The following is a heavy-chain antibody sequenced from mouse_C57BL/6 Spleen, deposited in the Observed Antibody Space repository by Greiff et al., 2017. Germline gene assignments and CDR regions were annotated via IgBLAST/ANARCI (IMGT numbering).Heavy chain of an antibody. J-gene: IGHJ2*01. CDR1: GYTFTSYW. Sequence: VKLQQPGAELVRPGTSVKLSCKASGYTFTSYWMHWVKQRPGQGLEWIGVIDPSDSYTNYNQKFKGKATLTVDTSSSTAYMQLSSLTSEDSAVYYCAIDYGSSLDYWGQGTTLTVSS. CDR2: IDPSDSYT. V-gene: IGHV1-59*01. CDR3: AIDYGSSLDY. D-gene: IGHD1-1*01.